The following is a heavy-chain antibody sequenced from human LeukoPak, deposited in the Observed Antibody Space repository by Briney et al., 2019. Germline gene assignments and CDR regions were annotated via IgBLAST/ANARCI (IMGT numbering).Heavy chain of an antibody. V-gene: IGHV3-30*03. CDR3: ASGQYYYDSSGYSHFDY. J-gene: IGHJ4*02. CDR1: GFTFSSYG. Sequence: GRSLRLSCAASGFTFSSYGMHWVRQAPGKGLEWVAVISYDGSNKYYAGSVKGRFTISRDNSKNTLYLQMNSLRAEDTAVYYCASGQYYYDSSGYSHFDYWGQGTLVTVSS. CDR2: ISYDGSNK. D-gene: IGHD3-22*01.